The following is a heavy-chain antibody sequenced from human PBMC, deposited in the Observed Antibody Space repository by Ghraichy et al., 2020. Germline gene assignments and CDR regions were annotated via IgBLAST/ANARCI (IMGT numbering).Heavy chain of an antibody. J-gene: IGHJ4*02. CDR3: TRGVAENGGRFFDL. V-gene: IGHV1-2*02. D-gene: IGHD3-16*01. CDR2: INPNGGGT. Sequence: VKVSCRASGYSFSAYFIHWVRQAPGQGFEWMGWINPNGGGTLYAQTFQGRVSMTRDTSVNTVFMEVTTLKSDDTAIYYCTRGVAENGGRFFDLWGQGTLVTVSS. CDR1: GYSFSAYF.